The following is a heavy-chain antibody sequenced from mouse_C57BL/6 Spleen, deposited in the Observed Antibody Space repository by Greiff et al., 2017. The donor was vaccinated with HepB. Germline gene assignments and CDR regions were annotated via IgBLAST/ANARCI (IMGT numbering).Heavy chain of an antibody. V-gene: IGHV2-5*01. J-gene: IGHJ4*01. D-gene: IGHD2-3*01. Sequence: QVQLQQSGPGLVQPSQSLSITCTVSGFSLTSYGVHWVRQSPGKGLEWLGVIWRGGSTDYNAAFMSRLSITKDNSKSQVFFKMNSLQADDTAIYYCAKNYDGYPLLAMDYWGQGTSVTVSS. CDR2: IWRGGST. CDR1: GFSLTSYG. CDR3: AKNYDGYPLLAMDY.